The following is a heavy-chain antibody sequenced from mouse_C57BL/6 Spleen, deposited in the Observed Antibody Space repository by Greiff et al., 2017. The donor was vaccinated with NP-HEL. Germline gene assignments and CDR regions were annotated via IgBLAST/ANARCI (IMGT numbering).Heavy chain of an antibody. J-gene: IGHJ2*01. D-gene: IGHD1-1*01. V-gene: IGHV1-80*01. CDR2: IYPGDGDT. CDR1: GYAFSSYW. Sequence: VQLQESGAELVKPGASVKISCKASGYAFSSYWMNWVKQRPGKGLEWIGQIYPGDGDTNYNGKFKGKATLTADKSSSTAYMQLSSLTSEDSAVYFCARGDYYGSSLDYWGQGTTLTVSS. CDR3: ARGDYYGSSLDY.